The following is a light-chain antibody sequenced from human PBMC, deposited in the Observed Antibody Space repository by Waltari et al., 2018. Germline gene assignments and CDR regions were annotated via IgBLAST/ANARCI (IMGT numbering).Light chain of an antibody. CDR1: SPDLGNNY. CDR3: GTWDSSLSAGVV. Sequence: QSVLTQPPSVSAAPGQKVTISCSGSSPDLGNNYVSWYQQLPGTAPKLLIYDNNKRPSGIPDRFSGSKSGTSATLGITGLQTGDEAVYYCGTWDSSLSAGVVFGGGTKLTVL. V-gene: IGLV1-51*01. J-gene: IGLJ2*01. CDR2: DNN.